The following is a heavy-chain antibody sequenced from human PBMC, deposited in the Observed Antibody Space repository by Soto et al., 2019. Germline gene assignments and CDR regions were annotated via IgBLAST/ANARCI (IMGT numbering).Heavy chain of an antibody. CDR1: GGTFSSYA. V-gene: IGHV1-69*13. Sequence: ASVKVSCKASGGTFSSYAISWVRQAPGQGLEWMGGIIPIFGTANYAQKFQGRATITADEFTSTAYMELSSLRSEDTAVYYGARQTSPDILAGCYPQNGMDVWGKGTTVTVSS. CDR3: ARQTSPDILAGCYPQNGMDV. D-gene: IGHD3-9*01. CDR2: IIPIFGTA. J-gene: IGHJ6*04.